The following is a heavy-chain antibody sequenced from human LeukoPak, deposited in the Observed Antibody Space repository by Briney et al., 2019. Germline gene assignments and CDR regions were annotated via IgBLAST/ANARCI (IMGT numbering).Heavy chain of an antibody. D-gene: IGHD4-23*01. Sequence: PGGSLRLSCAVSGLTLSNYGMSWVRQAPGKGLEWVAGISDSGGRTNYTDSVKGRFTISRDNPKNTLYLQMNSLRAEDTAVYYCAKDPPILRWSFDYWGQGTLVTVSS. CDR1: GLTLSNYG. V-gene: IGHV3-23*01. CDR2: ISDSGGRT. CDR3: AKDPPILRWSFDY. J-gene: IGHJ4*02.